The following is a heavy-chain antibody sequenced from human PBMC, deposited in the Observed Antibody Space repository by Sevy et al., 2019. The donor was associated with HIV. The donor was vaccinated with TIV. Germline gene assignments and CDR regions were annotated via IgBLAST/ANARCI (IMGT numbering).Heavy chain of an antibody. D-gene: IGHD2-8*01. CDR1: GYTLTELS. Sequence: ASVKVSCKVSGYTLTELSMHWVRQAPGKGLEWMGGFDPEDGETIYAQKFQGTVTMTEDTSTDTAYMELSSLRSEDTAVYYCATARYCTNGVCSDFDYWGQGTLVTVSS. V-gene: IGHV1-24*01. J-gene: IGHJ4*02. CDR3: ATARYCTNGVCSDFDY. CDR2: FDPEDGET.